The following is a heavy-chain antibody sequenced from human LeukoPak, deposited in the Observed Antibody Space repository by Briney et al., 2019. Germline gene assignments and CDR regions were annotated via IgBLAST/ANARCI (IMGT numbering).Heavy chain of an antibody. Sequence: GASVKVSCKASGYTFTSYGISWVRQAPGQGLEWMGWISAYNGNTNYAQKLQGRVTMTTDTSTSTAYMELRSLRSDDTAVYYCASNVAVAGDCNWFDPWGQGTLVTVSS. V-gene: IGHV1-18*01. CDR1: GYTFTSYG. D-gene: IGHD6-19*01. CDR2: ISAYNGNT. CDR3: ASNVAVAGDCNWFDP. J-gene: IGHJ5*02.